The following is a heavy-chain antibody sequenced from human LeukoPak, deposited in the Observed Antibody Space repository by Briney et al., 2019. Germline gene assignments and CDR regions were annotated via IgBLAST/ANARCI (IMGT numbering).Heavy chain of an antibody. CDR3: ARARVANIYYFDY. CDR1: GFTFSSYG. J-gene: IGHJ4*02. Sequence: LSGGSLRLSCAASGFTFSSYGMHWVRQAPGKGLEWVAVIWYDGSNKYYADSVKGRFTISRDNSKNTLYLQMNSLRAEDTAVYYCARARVANIYYFDYWGQGTLVTVSS. D-gene: IGHD5-12*01. V-gene: IGHV3-33*01. CDR2: IWYDGSNK.